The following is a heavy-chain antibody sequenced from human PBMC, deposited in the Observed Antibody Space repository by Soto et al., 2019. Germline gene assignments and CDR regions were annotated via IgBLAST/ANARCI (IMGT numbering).Heavy chain of an antibody. V-gene: IGHV3-64*01. J-gene: IGHJ4*02. CDR3: VRRVSGNYDY. CDR1: GFTFSSYD. D-gene: IGHD1-7*01. CDR2: IRSNGGTT. Sequence: EVQLAESGGGMVQPGGSRRISCVASGFTFSSYDRHWVRQAPGRGLEYVSSIRSNGGTTYYGNSVKGRFTISRDNSKNTLYLQMGSLRAEDMAVYYCVRRVSGNYDYWGQGTLVTVSS.